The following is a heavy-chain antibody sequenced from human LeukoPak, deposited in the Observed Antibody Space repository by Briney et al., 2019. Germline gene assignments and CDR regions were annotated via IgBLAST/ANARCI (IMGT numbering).Heavy chain of an antibody. Sequence: ASVTVSCKASGYTFTSYDINWVRQATGQGLEWVGWMNLNSGNKIYAQKLQGRVPMTRNPSISPAYMELRNLRSEDTAVYYCARGMVRGVRTPGYWGQGPLVTVSS. J-gene: IGHJ4*02. CDR1: GYTFTSYD. CDR2: MNLNSGNK. V-gene: IGHV1-8*01. D-gene: IGHD3-10*01. CDR3: ARGMVRGVRTPGY.